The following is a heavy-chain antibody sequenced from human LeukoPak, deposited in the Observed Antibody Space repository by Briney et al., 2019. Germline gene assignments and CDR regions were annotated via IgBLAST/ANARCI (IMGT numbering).Heavy chain of an antibody. CDR1: GFTFSSYA. Sequence: GGSLRLSCAASGFTFSSYAMSWVRQAPGKGLEWVSAISGSGGSTYYADSVKGRFTISRDNSKNTLYLQMNSLRAEDTAVYYCAKDPYGSGSYYNYYFDYWGQGTLVTVSS. CDR3: AKDPYGSGSYYNYYFDY. V-gene: IGHV3-23*01. D-gene: IGHD3-10*01. J-gene: IGHJ4*02. CDR2: ISGSGGST.